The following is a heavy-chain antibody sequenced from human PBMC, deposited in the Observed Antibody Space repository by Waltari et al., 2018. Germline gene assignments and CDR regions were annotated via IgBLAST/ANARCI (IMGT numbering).Heavy chain of an antibody. D-gene: IGHD6-13*01. CDR2: INQRGST. V-gene: IGHV4-34*01. J-gene: IGHJ5*02. CDR3: ARYSSSWYKDWFDP. Sequence: QVQLQQWGAGLLKPSETLSLTCAVYGGSFSGYYWSWIRQPPGKGLEWIGEINQRGSTNYNPSLKSRVTRSVDTSKNQFSLKLSSVTAADTAVYYCARYSSSWYKDWFDPWGQGTLVTVSS. CDR1: GGSFSGYY.